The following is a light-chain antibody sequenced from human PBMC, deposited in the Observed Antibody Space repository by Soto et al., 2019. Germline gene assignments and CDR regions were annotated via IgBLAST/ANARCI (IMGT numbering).Light chain of an antibody. V-gene: IGKV3-20*01. CDR2: GAS. CDR3: QRYGIASLT. J-gene: IGKJ1*01. CDR1: QSVSSSY. Sequence: IVLTQSPGTLSLSQGDRVTLSCRASQSVSSSYLAWYQQKPGQAPRLLIYGASSRATGIPDRFSGSGSVTDFALTINRLEPADGAVYYFQRYGIASLTFGQGTKVEI.